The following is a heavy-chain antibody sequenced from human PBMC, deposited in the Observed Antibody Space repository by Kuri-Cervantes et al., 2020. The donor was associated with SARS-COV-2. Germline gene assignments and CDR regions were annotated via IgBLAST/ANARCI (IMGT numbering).Heavy chain of an antibody. CDR2: IYWNDDK. CDR1: GFSLSTSGVG. Sequence: SGPTLVKPTQTLTLTCTFSGFSLSTSGVGVGWIRQPPGKALEWLALIYWNDDKRYSPSLKSRLTITKDTSKNQVVLTMTNMDPVDTATYYCARIGYGGNSAGGDYFDYWGQGTLVTVSS. D-gene: IGHD4-23*01. V-gene: IGHV2-5*01. J-gene: IGHJ4*02. CDR3: ARIGYGGNSAGGDYFDY.